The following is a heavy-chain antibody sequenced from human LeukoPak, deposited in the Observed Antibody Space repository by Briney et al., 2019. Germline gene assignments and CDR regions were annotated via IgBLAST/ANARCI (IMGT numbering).Heavy chain of an antibody. V-gene: IGHV4-4*07. Sequence: PSETLSLTCTVSGGSISSYYWSWIRQPAGKGLEWIGRIYTSGSTNYNPSLKSRVTMSVDTSKNQFSLKLSSVTAADTAVYYCARGGMVRGVILFDYWGQGTLVTLSS. CDR1: GGSISSYY. CDR2: IYTSGST. CDR3: ARGGMVRGVILFDY. D-gene: IGHD3-10*01. J-gene: IGHJ4*02.